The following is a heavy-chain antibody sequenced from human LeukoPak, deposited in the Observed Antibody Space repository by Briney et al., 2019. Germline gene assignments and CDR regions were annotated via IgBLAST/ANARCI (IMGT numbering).Heavy chain of an antibody. D-gene: IGHD3-16*02. V-gene: IGHV3-13*01. CDR2: IGTAGDI. J-gene: IGHJ5*02. Sequence: GGSLRLSCAASGFSISSHGMLWVRQATGKGLEWVSGIGTAGDIYYTGSVKGRFTISRENAKNSLYLQMNSVRVEDTAAYYCARDWRDRSFDPWGQGILVTVSS. CDR3: ARDWRDRSFDP. CDR1: GFSISSHG.